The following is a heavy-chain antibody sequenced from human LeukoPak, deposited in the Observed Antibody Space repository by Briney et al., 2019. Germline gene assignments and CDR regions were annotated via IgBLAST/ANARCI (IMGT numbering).Heavy chain of an antibody. J-gene: IGHJ4*02. Sequence: GGSLRLSCAASGFALSDYYMSWIRQAPGKGLEWVSYISSSSIYTNYADSVKGRFTISRDNAKNSLYLQMNSLRAEDTAVHYCARDREYYFDYWGQGTLVTVSS. CDR2: ISSSSIYT. CDR3: ARDREYYFDY. CDR1: GFALSDYY. V-gene: IGHV3-11*06.